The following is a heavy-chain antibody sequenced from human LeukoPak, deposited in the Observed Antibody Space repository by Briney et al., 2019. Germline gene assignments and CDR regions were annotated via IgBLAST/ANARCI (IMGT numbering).Heavy chain of an antibody. CDR2: INPNSGGT. CDR1: GYTFTGYY. D-gene: IGHD4-23*01. Sequence: PLASVKVSCKASGYTFTGYYMHWVRQAPGQGLEWMGWINPNSGGTNFAQKFQGRVTMTRDTSISTAYMELSRLRSDDTAVYYCARAPVRGGNLIDYWGQGTVVTVSS. J-gene: IGHJ4*02. V-gene: IGHV1-2*02. CDR3: ARAPVRGGNLIDY.